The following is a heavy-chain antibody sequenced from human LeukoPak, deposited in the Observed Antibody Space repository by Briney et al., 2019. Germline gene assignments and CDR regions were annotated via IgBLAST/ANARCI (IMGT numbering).Heavy chain of an antibody. J-gene: IGHJ4*02. CDR2: ITTSSYI. CDR1: GFTFSSYS. CDR3: AGRAGNSSAYDY. Sequence: GGSLRLSCAASGFTFSSYSMNWVRQAPGKGLEWVSSITTSSYIYYADSVKGRFTISRDNAKNSLCLQMNSLRAEGTAVYYCAGRAGNSSAYDYWGQGTLVTVSS. V-gene: IGHV3-21*01. D-gene: IGHD3-22*01.